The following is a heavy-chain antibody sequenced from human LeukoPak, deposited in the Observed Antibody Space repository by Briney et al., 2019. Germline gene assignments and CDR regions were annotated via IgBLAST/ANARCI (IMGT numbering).Heavy chain of an antibody. J-gene: IGHJ5*02. D-gene: IGHD3-10*01. V-gene: IGHV6-1*01. CDR1: GDSVSSNSAA. CDR2: TYYRSKWYN. CDR3: ARTRRITMVRGGILFDP. Sequence: SQTLSLTCAISGDSVSSNSAAWNWIRQSPSRGLEWLGRTYYRSKWYNDYAVSVKSRITINPDTSKNQFSLKLSSVTAADTAVYYCARTRRITMVRGGILFDPWGQGTLVTVSS.